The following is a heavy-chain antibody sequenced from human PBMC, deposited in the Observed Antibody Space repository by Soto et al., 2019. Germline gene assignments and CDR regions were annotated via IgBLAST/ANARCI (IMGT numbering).Heavy chain of an antibody. CDR3: ARAGAGLLELALDACYI. CDR1: GYTFTSYV. V-gene: IGHV1-18*01. CDR2: ISAYNGNT. Sequence: QVQLVQSGAEVKKPGASVKVSCKASGYTFTSYVISWVRQAPGQGLEWMGWISAYNGNTNYEQKLQGRVTMTPDTSTRPACMALRCLGSPAAAKDSRARAGAGLLELALDACYICAQGTMWTVSS. D-gene: IGHD3-3*01. J-gene: IGHJ3*02.